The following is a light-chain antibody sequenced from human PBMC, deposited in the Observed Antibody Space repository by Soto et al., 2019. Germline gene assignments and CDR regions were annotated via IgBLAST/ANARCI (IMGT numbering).Light chain of an antibody. J-gene: IGKJ4*01. CDR3: QEYGSPPSIT. V-gene: IGKV3-20*01. Sequence: EIVMMESPAILYVSPGERASLSCRASQSAGSCLAWYQQKPGQAPRLLLHGASRRATAIPDRFSGSGSGTDFTLTISRLEPEDLAVYYCQEYGSPPSITFGGGTKVDIK. CDR1: QSAGSC. CDR2: GAS.